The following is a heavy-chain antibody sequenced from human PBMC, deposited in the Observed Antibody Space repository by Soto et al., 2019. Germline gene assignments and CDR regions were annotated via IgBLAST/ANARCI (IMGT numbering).Heavy chain of an antibody. CDR2: IWYDGSNK. D-gene: IGHD2-15*01. CDR3: ARDRGYCSGGSCLYFDY. CDR1: GFTFSSYG. V-gene: IGHV3-33*01. J-gene: IGHJ4*02. Sequence: GGSLRLSCAASGFTFSSYGMHWVRQAPGKGLEWVAVIWYDGSNKYYADSVKGRFTISRDNSKNTLYLQMNSLRAEDTAVYYWARDRGYCSGGSCLYFDYWGQGTLVTVSS.